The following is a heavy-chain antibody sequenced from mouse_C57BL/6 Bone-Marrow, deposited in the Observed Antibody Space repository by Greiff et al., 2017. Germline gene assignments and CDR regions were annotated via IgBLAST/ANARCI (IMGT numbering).Heavy chain of an antibody. CDR2: INPSSGYT. J-gene: IGHJ2*01. Sequence: QVQLQQSGAELARPGASVKMSCKASGYTFTSYTMHWVKQRPGQGLEWIGYINPSSGYTKYNQKFKDKATLTADKSSSTAYMQLSSLTSEDSAVYYCARSETAQALDYWGQGTTLTGSS. CDR3: ARSETAQALDY. V-gene: IGHV1-4*01. CDR1: GYTFTSYT. D-gene: IGHD3-2*02.